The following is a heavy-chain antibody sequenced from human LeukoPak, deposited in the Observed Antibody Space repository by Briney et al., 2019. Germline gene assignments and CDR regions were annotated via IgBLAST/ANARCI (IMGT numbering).Heavy chain of an antibody. CDR3: ARAGRNSGDYYTHFDS. V-gene: IGHV3-33*08. CDR1: GFTFSSYA. D-gene: IGHD3-22*01. Sequence: GGSLRLSCAASGFTFSSYAMSWVRQAPGKGLEWVSVIWFDGSSKHYAGSVKGRFTISRDNSKNTLYLQMNSLRAEDTAVYYCARAGRNSGDYYTHFDSWGQGTLVTVSS. CDR2: IWFDGSSK. J-gene: IGHJ4*02.